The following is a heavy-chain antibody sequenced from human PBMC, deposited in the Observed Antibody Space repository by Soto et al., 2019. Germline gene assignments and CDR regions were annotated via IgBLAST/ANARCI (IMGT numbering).Heavy chain of an antibody. J-gene: IGHJ4*02. D-gene: IGHD5-18*01. CDR2: INPNSGGT. CDR1: GYTFTGYY. CDR3: ARVEVGDTAMVTASGPFDY. V-gene: IGHV1-2*02. Sequence: GASVKVSCKASGYTFTGYYMHWVRQAPGQGLEWMGWINPNSGGTNYAQKFQGRVTMTRDTSISTAYMELSRLRSDDTAVYYCARVEVGDTAMVTASGPFDYWGQGTLVTVSS.